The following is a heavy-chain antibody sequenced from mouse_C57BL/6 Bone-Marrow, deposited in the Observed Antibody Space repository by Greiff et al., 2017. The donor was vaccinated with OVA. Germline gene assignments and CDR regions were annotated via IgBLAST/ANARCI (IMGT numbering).Heavy chain of an antibody. V-gene: IGHV1-81*01. CDR3: ARWFTTVVGNY. Sequence: VQLKESGAELARPGASVKLSCKASGYTFTSYGISWVKQRTGQGLEWIGEIYPRSGNTYYNEKFKGKATLTADKSSSTAYMELRSLTSEDSAVYFCARWFTTVVGNYWGQGTTLTVSS. CDR1: GYTFTSYG. CDR2: IYPRSGNT. D-gene: IGHD1-1*01. J-gene: IGHJ2*01.